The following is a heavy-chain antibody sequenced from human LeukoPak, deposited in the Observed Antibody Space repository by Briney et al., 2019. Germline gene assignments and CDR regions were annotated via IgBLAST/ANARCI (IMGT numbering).Heavy chain of an antibody. CDR2: INWNGGST. CDR1: GFTFDDYG. D-gene: IGHD6-13*01. V-gene: IGHV3-20*01. Sequence: GGSLRLSCAASGFTFDDYGMSWVRQAPGKGLEWVSGINWNGGSTGYADSVKGRFTISRDNAKNSLYLQMNSLRAEDTALYHCARGGIAAANDWFDPWGQGTLVTVSS. J-gene: IGHJ5*02. CDR3: ARGGIAAANDWFDP.